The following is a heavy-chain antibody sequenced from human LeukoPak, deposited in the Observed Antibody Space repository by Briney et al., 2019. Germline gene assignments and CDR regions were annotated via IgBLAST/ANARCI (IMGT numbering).Heavy chain of an antibody. D-gene: IGHD2-15*01. CDR1: GGSISGFY. V-gene: IGHV4-59*01. CDR2: ISGSGST. Sequence: SETLSLTCTVSGGSISGFYWCWIRQPPGQGLDWIGCISGSGSTIYNPSLKSRVTMSIDTSKNQFSLRLTSVTAADTAVYFCASSFKDPYSWFDPWGQGTLVTVSS. CDR3: ASSFKDPYSWFDP. J-gene: IGHJ5*02.